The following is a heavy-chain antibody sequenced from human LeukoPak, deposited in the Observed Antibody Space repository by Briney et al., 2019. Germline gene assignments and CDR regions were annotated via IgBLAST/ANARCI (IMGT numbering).Heavy chain of an antibody. CDR3: VRDRITVAAEEWFDP. D-gene: IGHD6-19*01. CDR2: ISRDWTTT. J-gene: IGHJ5*02. Sequence: GGSLRLSCAASGFTFSNYERNCVRQAPGKGLEWVSYISRDWTTTQYAESVRGGFPISREESKRSLCLLISSVRDEDTPLYYCVRDRITVAAEEWFDPWGQGTLVTVSS. V-gene: IGHV3-48*03. CDR1: GFTFSNYE.